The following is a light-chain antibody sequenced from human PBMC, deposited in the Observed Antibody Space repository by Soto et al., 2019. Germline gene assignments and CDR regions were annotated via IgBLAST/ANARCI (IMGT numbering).Light chain of an antibody. J-gene: IGLJ3*02. CDR3: WSYAGSSTWV. Sequence: QSALTQPASVSGSPGQSVTISCTGTSSDVGSYNLVSWYQQHPGKAPKLMIYEDTQRPSGVSDRFSGSKSGNTASLTISGLQAEDEADYYCWSYAGSSTWVFGGGTKLTVL. V-gene: IGLV2-23*01. CDR1: SSDVGSYNL. CDR2: EDT.